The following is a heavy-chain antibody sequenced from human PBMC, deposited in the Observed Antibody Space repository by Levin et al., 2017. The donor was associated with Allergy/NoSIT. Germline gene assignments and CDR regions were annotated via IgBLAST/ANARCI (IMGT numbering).Heavy chain of an antibody. J-gene: IGHJ4*02. CDR3: ARAQGVRGVYKRYFDY. V-gene: IGHV5-51*01. Sequence: PGESLKISCKGSGYSFTSYWIGWVRQMPGKGLEWMGIIYPGDSDTRYSPSFQGQVTISADKSISTAYLQWSSLKASDTAMYYCARAQGVRGVYKRYFDYWGQGTLVTVSS. CDR2: IYPGDSDT. CDR1: GYSFTSYW. D-gene: IGHD3-10*01.